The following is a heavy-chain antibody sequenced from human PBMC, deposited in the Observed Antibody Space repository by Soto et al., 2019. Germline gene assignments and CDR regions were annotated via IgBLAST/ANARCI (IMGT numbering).Heavy chain of an antibody. Sequence: GGSLRLSCAASGFTFSSYGMHWVRQAPGKGLEWVAVISYDGSNKYYADSVKGRFTISRDNSKNTLYLQMNSLRAEDTAVYCCVQQRATYWGQGTLVTVSS. J-gene: IGHJ4*02. V-gene: IGHV3-30*03. D-gene: IGHD6-25*01. CDR3: VQQRATY. CDR2: ISYDGSNK. CDR1: GFTFSSYG.